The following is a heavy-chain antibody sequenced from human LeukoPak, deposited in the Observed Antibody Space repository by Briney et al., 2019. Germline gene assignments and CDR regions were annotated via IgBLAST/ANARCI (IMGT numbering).Heavy chain of an antibody. V-gene: IGHV4-34*01. J-gene: IGHJ5*02. CDR1: GGSFSGYY. CDR3: AGGRGYSGYDSLQFWFDP. D-gene: IGHD5-12*01. CDR2: INHSGST. Sequence: TSETLSLTCAVYGGSFSGYYWSWIRQPPGKGLEWIGEINHSGSTNYNPSLKSRVTISVDTSKNQFSLKLSSVTAADTAVYYCAGGRGYSGYDSLQFWFDPWGQGTLVTVSS.